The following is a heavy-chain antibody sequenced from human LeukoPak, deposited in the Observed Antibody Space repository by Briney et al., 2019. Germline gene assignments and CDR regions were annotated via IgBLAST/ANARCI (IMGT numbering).Heavy chain of an antibody. D-gene: IGHD2-2*02. V-gene: IGHV3-23*01. CDR1: GFTFSSYA. CDR2: ISGSGGST. J-gene: IGHJ4*02. Sequence: GGSLRLSCAASGFTFSSYAMSWVRQAPGKGLEWVSAISGSGGSTYYADSVKGRFTISRDNSKNTLYLQMNSLRAEDTAVYYCAKDLPIVPAAIRGFFDYWGQGTLVTVSS. CDR3: AKDLPIVPAAIRGFFDY.